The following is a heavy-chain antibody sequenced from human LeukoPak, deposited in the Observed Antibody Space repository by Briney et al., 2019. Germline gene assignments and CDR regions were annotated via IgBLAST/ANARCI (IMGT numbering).Heavy chain of an antibody. CDR2: IYHSGST. CDR3: ARWAGWGYYDSSGSRYFDY. D-gene: IGHD3-22*01. J-gene: IGHJ4*02. CDR1: GGSISSSNW. Sequence: SQTLSLTCAASGGSISSSNWWSWVRQPPGKGLEWIGEIYHSGSTNYNPSLKSRVTISVDKSKNQFSLKLSSVTAADTAVYYCARWAGWGYYDSSGSRYFDYWGQGTLVSVSS. V-gene: IGHV4-4*02.